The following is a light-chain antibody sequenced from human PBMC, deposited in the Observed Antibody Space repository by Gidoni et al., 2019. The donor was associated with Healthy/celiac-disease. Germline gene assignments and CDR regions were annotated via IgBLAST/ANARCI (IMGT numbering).Light chain of an antibody. CDR1: KLGDKY. Sequence: SYELTQPPPVSVPPGQTASIPCSGDKLGDKYACWYQQKPGQSPVMVTYQDSKRPSGIPERFSGSNSGNTATLTISGTQAMDEADYYCQAWDSSTGVFGGGTKLTVL. CDR2: QDS. V-gene: IGLV3-1*01. CDR3: QAWDSSTGV. J-gene: IGLJ2*01.